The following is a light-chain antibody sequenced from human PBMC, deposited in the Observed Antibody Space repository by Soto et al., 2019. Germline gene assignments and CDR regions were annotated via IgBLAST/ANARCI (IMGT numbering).Light chain of an antibody. V-gene: IGKV1-39*01. CDR2: DAS. Sequence: DIQMTQSPSSLSASVGDRVTITCRASQSIISYLNWYHQKPGKAPKPLIYDASSLQSGVPSRFSGSGSGTDFTLTISSLQPEDSATYYCQQSYSTPLTFGGGTKVEIK. J-gene: IGKJ4*01. CDR1: QSIISY. CDR3: QQSYSTPLT.